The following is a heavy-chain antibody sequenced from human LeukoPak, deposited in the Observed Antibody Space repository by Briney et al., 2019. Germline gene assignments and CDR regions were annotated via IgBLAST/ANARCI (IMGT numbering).Heavy chain of an antibody. Sequence: SETLSLTCTVSGGSISSSSYYWGWIRQPPGKGLEWIGSIYYSGSTYYNPSLKSRVTISVDTSKNQFSLKLSSVTAADTAVYYCERSTMVRGVIIPSRRIGYFDYWGQGTLVTVSS. CDR2: IYYSGST. CDR3: ERSTMVRGVIIPSRRIGYFDY. V-gene: IGHV4-39*01. D-gene: IGHD3-10*01. CDR1: GGSISSSSYY. J-gene: IGHJ4*02.